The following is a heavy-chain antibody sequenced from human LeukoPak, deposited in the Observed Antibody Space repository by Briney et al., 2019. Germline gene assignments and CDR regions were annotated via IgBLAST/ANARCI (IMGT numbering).Heavy chain of an antibody. Sequence: ASVKVSCKASGYTFTSYYMHWVRQAPGQGLEWMGIINPSGGSTSYAQKFQGRVTMTRDTSTSTVYMELSSLRSENTAVYYCARGVGVTYYYDSSGYIDYWGQGTLVTVSS. D-gene: IGHD3-22*01. CDR3: ARGVGVTYYYDSSGYIDY. V-gene: IGHV1-46*01. J-gene: IGHJ4*02. CDR2: INPSGGST. CDR1: GYTFTSYY.